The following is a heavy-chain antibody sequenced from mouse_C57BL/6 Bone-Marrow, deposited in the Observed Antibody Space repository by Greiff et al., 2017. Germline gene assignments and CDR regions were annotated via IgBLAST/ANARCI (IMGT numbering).Heavy chain of an antibody. Sequence: QVQLQQSGAELARPGASVKLSCKASGYTFTSSGISWVKQRTGQGLEWIGEIYPRSGNTYYNEKFKGKATLTADKSSSTAYMELRSLTSEDSAVYFCATPITTLLAPYYFDYWGQGTTLTVSS. D-gene: IGHD1-1*01. J-gene: IGHJ2*01. CDR1: GYTFTSSG. V-gene: IGHV1-81*01. CDR3: ATPITTLLAPYYFDY. CDR2: IYPRSGNT.